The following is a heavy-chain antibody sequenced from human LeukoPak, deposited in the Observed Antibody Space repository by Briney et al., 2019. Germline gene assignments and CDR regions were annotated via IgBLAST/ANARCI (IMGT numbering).Heavy chain of an antibody. CDR3: ARALYYYDSSGYYYFDY. Sequence: GESLKISCQGSGYSFTSYWIGWVRQTPGKGLEWMGIIYPGDSDTRYSPSFQGQVTISADKSISTAYLQWSSLKASDTAMYYCARALYYYDSSGYYYFDYWGQGTLVTVSS. CDR1: GYSFTSYW. V-gene: IGHV5-51*01. CDR2: IYPGDSDT. J-gene: IGHJ4*02. D-gene: IGHD3-22*01.